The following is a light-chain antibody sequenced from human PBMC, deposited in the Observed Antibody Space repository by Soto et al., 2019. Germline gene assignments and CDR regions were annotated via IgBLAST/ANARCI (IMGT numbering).Light chain of an antibody. CDR1: QSVSSN. V-gene: IGKV3-15*01. J-gene: IGKJ2*01. Sequence: EIVMTQSPATLAVSPGESAILSCRASQSVSSNVAWYQQKSGQAPRLLIYGAFTRATGVPARFSGSGSGTDFTLTISSLQSEDFAVYYCQQYKNWPPMYTFGQGTKLEIK. CDR2: GAF. CDR3: QQYKNWPPMYT.